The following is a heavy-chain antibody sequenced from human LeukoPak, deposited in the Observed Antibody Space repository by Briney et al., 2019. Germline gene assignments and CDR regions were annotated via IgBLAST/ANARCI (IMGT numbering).Heavy chain of an antibody. Sequence: PGGSLRFSCAASEFTFSNYAMTWVRQAPGKGLEWVSAISGSGGSTYYADSVKGRFTISRDNSKNTLYLQMNSLRAEDTAVYYCAKCGTSSGFDYWGQGSLVTVSS. CDR1: EFTFSNYA. D-gene: IGHD1/OR15-1a*01. CDR2: ISGSGGST. V-gene: IGHV3-23*01. CDR3: AKCGTSSGFDY. J-gene: IGHJ4*02.